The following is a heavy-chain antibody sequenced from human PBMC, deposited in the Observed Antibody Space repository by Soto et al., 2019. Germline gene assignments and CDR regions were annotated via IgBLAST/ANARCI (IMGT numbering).Heavy chain of an antibody. V-gene: IGHV3-23*01. CDR2: ISSNGGST. CDR1: GFTFSSYA. Sequence: EVQLLESGGGLVQPGGSLRLSCAASGFTFSSYAMSWVRQAPGKGLEWVSGISSNGGSTYYADSVKGRFTISRDNSEKRLFLQRNSLRAVDTAVYYCAKKYCSGGRCYGVDYWGQGTLVTVSS. J-gene: IGHJ4*02. CDR3: AKKYCSGGRCYGVDY. D-gene: IGHD2-15*01.